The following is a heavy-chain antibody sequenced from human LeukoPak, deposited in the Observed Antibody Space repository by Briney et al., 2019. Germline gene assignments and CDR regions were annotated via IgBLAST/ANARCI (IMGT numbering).Heavy chain of an antibody. CDR1: GFIFSNSW. V-gene: IGHV3-7*01. Sequence: GASLRLSCAASGFIFSNSWMTWVRQAPGKGLEWVANINEDGRDKYYVDSVKGRFTISRYNAGNSLFLQMDRLRAEDTGVYYCARGRGTPDYWGQGTLVSGSS. D-gene: IGHD1-1*01. CDR3: ARGRGTPDY. CDR2: INEDGRDK. J-gene: IGHJ4*02.